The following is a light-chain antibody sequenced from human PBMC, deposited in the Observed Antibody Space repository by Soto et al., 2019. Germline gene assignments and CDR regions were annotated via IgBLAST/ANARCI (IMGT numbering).Light chain of an antibody. CDR2: AAF. J-gene: IGKJ5*01. CDR3: QQADSFPIT. CDR1: EDINSR. Sequence: DIQMTQSPSSLSASVGDRVTISCRASEDINSRLAWYQQKPGNAPKLLIYAAFILQSGVPSRFSGYGSGTDFTLSISSLHPEDFATYYCQQADSFPITVGQGTRLEIK. V-gene: IGKV1-12*01.